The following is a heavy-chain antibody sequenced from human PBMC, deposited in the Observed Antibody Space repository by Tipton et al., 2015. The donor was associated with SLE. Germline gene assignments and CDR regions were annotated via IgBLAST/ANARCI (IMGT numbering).Heavy chain of an antibody. V-gene: IGHV4-34*01. CDR3: AGTNYDVLTGYHRVDTFDI. D-gene: IGHD3-9*01. J-gene: IGHJ3*02. CDR1: GGSLSGYW. Sequence: TLSLTCTVYGGSLSGYWWSWIRQSPGKGLEWIGEIYPTGRTDYNPSLKSRVTISVDTSKNQFSLELSSVTAADTAVYYCAGTNYDVLTGYHRVDTFDIWGQGTMVTVSS. CDR2: IYPTGRT.